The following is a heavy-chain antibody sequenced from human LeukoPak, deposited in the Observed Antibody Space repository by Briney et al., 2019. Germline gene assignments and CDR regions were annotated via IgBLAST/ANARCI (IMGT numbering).Heavy chain of an antibody. CDR1: GFTVSSHY. CDR3: ARDRGFSSSWRLFVY. Sequence: GESLKISCAASGFTVSSHYMSWVRQAPGKGLEWVSVIYSGAGTSYADSVQGRFTISRDNSKNTLYLQMNSLRVEDTAVYYCARDRGFSSSWRLFVYWGQGTLVTVSS. CDR2: IYSGAGT. D-gene: IGHD6-13*01. V-gene: IGHV3-66*02. J-gene: IGHJ4*02.